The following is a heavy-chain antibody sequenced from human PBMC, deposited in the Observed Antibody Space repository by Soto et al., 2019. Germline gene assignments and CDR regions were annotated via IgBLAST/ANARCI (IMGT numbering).Heavy chain of an antibody. J-gene: IGHJ4*02. CDR2: IYYSGST. CDR3: ARHVGITMVRGVTFPHYFDY. V-gene: IGHV4-59*08. D-gene: IGHD3-10*01. Sequence: ETLSLTCTVSGGSISSYYWSWIRQSPGKGLEWIGYIYYSGSTNYNPSLKSRVTISVDTSKNQFSLKLSSVTAADTAVYYCARHVGITMVRGVTFPHYFDYWGQGTLVTVSS. CDR1: GGSISSYY.